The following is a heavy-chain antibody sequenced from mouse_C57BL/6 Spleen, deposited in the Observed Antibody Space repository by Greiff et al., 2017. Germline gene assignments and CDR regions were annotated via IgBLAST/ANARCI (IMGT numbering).Heavy chain of an antibody. D-gene: IGHD5-5*01. Sequence: QVQLKQSGAELARPGASVKMSCKASGYTFTSYTMHWVKQRPGQGLEWIGYINPSSGYTKYNQKFKDKATLTADKSSSTAYMQLSSLTSEDSAVYYCARSATSRDYFDYWGQGTTLTVSS. CDR2: INPSSGYT. J-gene: IGHJ2*01. V-gene: IGHV1-4*01. CDR1: GYTFTSYT. CDR3: ARSATSRDYFDY.